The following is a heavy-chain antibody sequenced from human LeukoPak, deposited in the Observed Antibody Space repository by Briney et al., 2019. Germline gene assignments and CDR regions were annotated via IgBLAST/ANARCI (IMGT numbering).Heavy chain of an antibody. CDR3: AREMTTLTTRDQYNWFDP. CDR1: GFTFSSYG. Sequence: GGSLRLSCAASGFTFSSYGMHWVRQAPGKGLEWVAVIWYDGSNKYYADSVKGRFTISRDNSKNTLYLQMNSLRAEDTAVYYCAREMTTLTTRDQYNWFDPWGQGTLVTVSS. V-gene: IGHV3-33*01. CDR2: IWYDGSNK. D-gene: IGHD4-11*01. J-gene: IGHJ5*02.